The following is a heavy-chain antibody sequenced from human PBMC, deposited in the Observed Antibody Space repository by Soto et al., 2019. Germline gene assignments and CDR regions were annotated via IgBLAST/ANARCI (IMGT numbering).Heavy chain of an antibody. CDR1: GYTFTNYY. J-gene: IGHJ6*02. CDR2: INPNSGGT. CDR3: ARSEAVARLQNYYYYYGMDV. Sequence: ASVKVPCKASGYTFTNYYIHWVRPAPGQGLEWMGWINPNSGGTNYAQRFQGWVTMTRDTSISTAYMELSRLRSDDTAIYYCARSEAVARLQNYYYYYGMDVWGQGTTVTVSS. D-gene: IGHD6-19*01. V-gene: IGHV1-2*04.